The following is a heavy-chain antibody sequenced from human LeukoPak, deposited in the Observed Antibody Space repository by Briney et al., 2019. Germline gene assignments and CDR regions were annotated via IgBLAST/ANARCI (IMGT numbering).Heavy chain of an antibody. D-gene: IGHD6-6*01. J-gene: IGHJ4*02. CDR1: GGSIRSSSYY. CDR3: ARQEKLAGDDY. V-gene: IGHV4-39*07. Sequence: SETLALTCTVSGGSIRSSSYYWGGIRQPPGKGLEWIGSIYYSGSTYYNPSLKSRVTISVDTSKNQFSLKLSSVTAADTAVYYCARQEKLAGDDYWGQGTLVTVSS. CDR2: IYYSGST.